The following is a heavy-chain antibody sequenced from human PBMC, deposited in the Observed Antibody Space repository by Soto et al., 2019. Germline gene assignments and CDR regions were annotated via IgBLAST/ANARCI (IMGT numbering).Heavy chain of an antibody. CDR2: ISGPSIYI. CDR1: GFTFSGYS. V-gene: IGHV3-21*01. Sequence: EVQLVESGGGLVKPGGSLRLSCVASGFTFSGYSINWVRQAPGKGLEWVSYISGPSIYIYYADSAEGRLTISIANAKSAGYLQQHTRRAEDTAVYLWASGFPNGFNVWGQGTTVSVSS. J-gene: IGHJ6*02. CDR3: ASGFPNGFNV. D-gene: IGHD2-8*01.